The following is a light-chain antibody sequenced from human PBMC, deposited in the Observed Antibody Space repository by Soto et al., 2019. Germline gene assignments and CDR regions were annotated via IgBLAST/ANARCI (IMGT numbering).Light chain of an antibody. CDR2: DAS. Sequence: EIVLTQSPATLSLSPGERATLSCRASQSVSSYLAWYQQKPGQAPRLLIYDASNRATGIPARFSGSGFGTDFTLSISSLEPEDLVVYYCQQRSNWWTFGQGTKVDIK. CDR3: QQRSNWWT. V-gene: IGKV3-11*01. J-gene: IGKJ1*01. CDR1: QSVSSY.